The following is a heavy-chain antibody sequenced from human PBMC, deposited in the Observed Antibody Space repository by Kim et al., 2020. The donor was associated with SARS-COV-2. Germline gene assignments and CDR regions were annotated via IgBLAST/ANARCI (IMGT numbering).Heavy chain of an antibody. CDR2: IYSGGST. Sequence: GGSLRLSCAASGFTVSSNYMSWVRQAPGKGLEWVSVIYSGGSTYYADSVKGRFTISRDNSKNTLYLQMNSLRAEDTAVYYCARDRQDWNPSYYYYGMDVWGQGTTVTVSS. V-gene: IGHV3-53*01. CDR1: GFTVSSNY. D-gene: IGHD1-1*01. J-gene: IGHJ6*02. CDR3: ARDRQDWNPSYYYYGMDV.